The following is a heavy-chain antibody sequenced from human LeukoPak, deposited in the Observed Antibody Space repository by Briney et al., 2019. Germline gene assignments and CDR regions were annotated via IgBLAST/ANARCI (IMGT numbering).Heavy chain of an antibody. J-gene: IGHJ4*02. Sequence: GGSLRLSCAASGITIRSSGMSWVRQAPGKGLEWVSGISASDGNTYYADSVQGRFTISRDSSENTLYLQMNSLRAGDTAIYYCTKDEGWEHHYWGQGTLVTVSS. D-gene: IGHD1/OR15-1a*01. V-gene: IGHV3-23*01. CDR1: GITIRSSG. CDR3: TKDEGWEHHY. CDR2: ISASDGNT.